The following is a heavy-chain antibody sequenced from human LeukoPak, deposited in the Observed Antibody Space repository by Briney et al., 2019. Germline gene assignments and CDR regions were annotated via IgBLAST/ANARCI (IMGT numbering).Heavy chain of an antibody. D-gene: IGHD4-17*01. V-gene: IGHV4-38-2*02. Sequence: PSETLSLTCTVSGYSISSGYYWGWIRQPPGKGLEWIGSIYHSGSTYYNPSLKSRVTISVDTSKNQFSLKLSSVTAADTAVYYCARDWDDYGDYDALRAFDIWGQGTMVTVSS. J-gene: IGHJ3*02. CDR1: GYSISSGYY. CDR3: ARDWDDYGDYDALRAFDI. CDR2: IYHSGST.